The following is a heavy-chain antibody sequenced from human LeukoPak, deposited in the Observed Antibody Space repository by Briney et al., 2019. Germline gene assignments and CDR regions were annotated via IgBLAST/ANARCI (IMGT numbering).Heavy chain of an antibody. CDR2: IYTSGST. D-gene: IGHD2-8*01. J-gene: IGHJ4*02. Sequence: PSETLSLTCTASGGSISSGSYSWGWIRQPAGKGLEWIGRIYTSGSTNYNPSLKSRVTISVDTSKNQFSLKLSSVTAADTAVYYCARDPGDCSNGVCYLFDYWGQGTLVTVSS. CDR3: ARDPGDCSNGVCYLFDY. V-gene: IGHV4-61*02. CDR1: GGSISSGSYS.